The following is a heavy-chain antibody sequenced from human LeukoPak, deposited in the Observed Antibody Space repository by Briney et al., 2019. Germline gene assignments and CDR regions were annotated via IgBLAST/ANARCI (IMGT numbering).Heavy chain of an antibody. CDR3: ARDVITGVYYYGMDV. Sequence: GGSLRLSCAASGVTVSSNYMSWVRQAPGKGLEWVSVIYSGGSTYYADSVKGRFTISRDNSKNTLYLQMNSLRAEDTAVYYCARDVITGVYYYGMDVWGQGTTVTVSS. D-gene: IGHD1-14*01. CDR2: IYSGGST. V-gene: IGHV3-53*05. J-gene: IGHJ6*02. CDR1: GVTVSSNY.